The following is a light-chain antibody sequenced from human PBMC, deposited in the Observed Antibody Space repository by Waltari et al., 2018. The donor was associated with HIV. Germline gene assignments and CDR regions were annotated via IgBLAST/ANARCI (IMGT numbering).Light chain of an antibody. Sequence: DIQMTQSPSSVSASVGDTVTISCRASQTMNNFVNWFQQKPGEAPKLLIYVASTLQRGVPLRFSGSGSGTDFTLTISSLQPEDFATYYCQQTFRSPLTFGGGTKVEIK. J-gene: IGKJ4*01. V-gene: IGKV1-39*01. CDR2: VAS. CDR1: QTMNNF. CDR3: QQTFRSPLT.